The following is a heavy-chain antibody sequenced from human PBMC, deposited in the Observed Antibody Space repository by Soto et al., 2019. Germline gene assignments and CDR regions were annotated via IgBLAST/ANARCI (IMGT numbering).Heavy chain of an antibody. CDR1: GGSISSSSYY. CDR3: ARRFSPPYFGY. Sequence: QLQLQLSGPGLVKPSETLSLTCTVSGGSISSSSYYWGWIRQPPGKGLEWIGNIYYSGSTYYNPSLNXRXSXSXXASTNQFSLKLSSVTAADPAVYSCARRFSPPYFGYWGQGTLVTVSS. J-gene: IGHJ4*02. V-gene: IGHV4-39*01. CDR2: IYYSGST.